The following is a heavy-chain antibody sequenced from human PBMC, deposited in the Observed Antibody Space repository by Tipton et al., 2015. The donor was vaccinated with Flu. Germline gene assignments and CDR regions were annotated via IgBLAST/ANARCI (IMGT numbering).Heavy chain of an antibody. Sequence: SLRLSCAASGFLFSSYWMAWVRQAPGKGLEWVSAISGSGGSTYFADSVKGRFTISRDNSKNTLYLQMNSLRDEDTAVYYCASDLHYAFDIWGQGTMVTVSS. J-gene: IGHJ3*02. CDR1: GFLFSSYW. V-gene: IGHV3-23*01. CDR2: ISGSGGST. CDR3: ASDLHYAFDI.